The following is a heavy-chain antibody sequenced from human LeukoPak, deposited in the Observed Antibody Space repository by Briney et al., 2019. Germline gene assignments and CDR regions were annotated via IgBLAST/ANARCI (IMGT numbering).Heavy chain of an antibody. CDR2: IIPIFGTA. Sequence: SVKVSCKASGGTFSSYAISWVRQAPVQGLEWMGGIIPIFGTANYAQKFQGRVTITTDESTSTAYMELSSLRSQDTAVYYCASEGALFCSGGSCYRPRAVSYWGQGTLVTVSS. D-gene: IGHD2-15*01. CDR1: GGTFSSYA. J-gene: IGHJ4*02. CDR3: ASEGALFCSGGSCYRPRAVSY. V-gene: IGHV1-69*05.